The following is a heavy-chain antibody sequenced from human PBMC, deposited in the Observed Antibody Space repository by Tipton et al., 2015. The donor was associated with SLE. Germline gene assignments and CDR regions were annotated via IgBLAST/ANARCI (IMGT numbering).Heavy chain of an antibody. CDR3: ARGPRQPVVVVPAAITYYFYYMDV. J-gene: IGHJ6*03. CDR2: INHSGST. CDR1: GASINSGLYY. V-gene: IGHV4-61*09. Sequence: TLSLTCTVSGASINSGLYYWNWIRQPAGKGLEWIGEINHSGSTNYNPSLKSRVTISVDTSKNQFSLKLSSVTAADTAVYYCARGPRQPVVVVPAAITYYFYYMDVWGKGTTVTVSS. D-gene: IGHD2-2*02.